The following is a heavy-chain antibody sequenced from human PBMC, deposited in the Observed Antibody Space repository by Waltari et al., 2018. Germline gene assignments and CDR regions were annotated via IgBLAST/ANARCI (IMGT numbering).Heavy chain of an antibody. D-gene: IGHD6-6*01. V-gene: IGHV1-46*01. CDR3: ARDSSSSGKGDY. Sequence: QVQLVQSGAEVKKPGASVTVSCKASGYTFTNYSMHWVRQAPGQGLEWMGIINPSGSSTSYALKVEDRVTMTRDTSTSTVYMQLSTLKSEDTAIYYCARDSSSSGKGDYWGQGTLVTVSS. CDR1: GYTFTNYS. J-gene: IGHJ4*02. CDR2: INPSGSST.